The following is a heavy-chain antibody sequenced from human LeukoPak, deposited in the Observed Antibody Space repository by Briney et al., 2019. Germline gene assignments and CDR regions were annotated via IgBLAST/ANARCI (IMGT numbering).Heavy chain of an antibody. D-gene: IGHD6-19*01. V-gene: IGHV1-2*02. CDR3: ARGSGWSPYSFDY. Sequence: ASVKVSCKASGYTFTGYYMHWVRQAPGQGLEWTGWINPNSGGTNYAQKFQGRATMTRDTSISTAYMELSRLRSDDTAVYYCARGSGWSPYSFDYWGQGTLVTVSS. CDR1: GYTFTGYY. J-gene: IGHJ4*02. CDR2: INPNSGGT.